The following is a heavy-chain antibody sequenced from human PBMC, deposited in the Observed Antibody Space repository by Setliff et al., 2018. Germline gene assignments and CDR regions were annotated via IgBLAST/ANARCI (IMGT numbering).Heavy chain of an antibody. CDR1: GVTVSTNY. D-gene: IGHD3-16*01. CDR3: ARGAFGNGLNFRYFDY. CDR2: VYSGGST. Sequence: LRLSCAASGVTVSTNYMTWVRQTPGKGLECVSVVYSGGSTYYADSVKGRFTISRDNSKNTVYLQMTSLRAEDTAVYYCARGAFGNGLNFRYFDYWGQGMLVTVSS. V-gene: IGHV3-53*01. J-gene: IGHJ4*02.